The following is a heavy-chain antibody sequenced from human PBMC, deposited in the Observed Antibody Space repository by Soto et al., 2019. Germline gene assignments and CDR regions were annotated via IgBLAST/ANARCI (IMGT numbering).Heavy chain of an antibody. D-gene: IGHD3-16*01. CDR3: VRDYYDGTASYGFEF. CDR1: GYVFTGYY. Sequence: QVHLVQSGAEVKKPGASVKVSCKASGYVFTGYYIHWVRQAPGQGLEWMGWINPQSGGANIAQKFQGWVTLTRDTSISTTYMEVNRLTSNETAVYYCVRDYYDGTASYGFEFWGQGTPVTVAS. J-gene: IGHJ3*01. V-gene: IGHV1-2*04. CDR2: INPQSGGA.